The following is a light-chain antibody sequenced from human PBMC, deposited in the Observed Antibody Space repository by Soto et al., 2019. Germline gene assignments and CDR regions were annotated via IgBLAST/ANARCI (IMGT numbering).Light chain of an antibody. CDR2: DVS. J-gene: IGLJ1*01. Sequence: QSALTQPASVSWSPGQSITISCTGTSSDVGGYNYVSWYQQHPGKAPKLMIYDVSNRPSGVSNRFSGSKSGNTASLTISGLQDEDEADYYCSSYTSSSTYGFGTGTTLTVL. V-gene: IGLV2-14*01. CDR1: SSDVGGYNY. CDR3: SSYTSSSTYG.